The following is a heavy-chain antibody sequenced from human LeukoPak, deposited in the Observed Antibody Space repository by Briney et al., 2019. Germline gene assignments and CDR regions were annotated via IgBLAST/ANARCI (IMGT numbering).Heavy chain of an antibody. CDR1: GYTFTGYY. Sequence: VASVKVSCKASGYTFTGYYMHWVRQAPGQGLEWMGWINPNSGGTNYVQKFQGRVTMTRDTSISTAYMELSRLRSDDTAVYYCARGGYGDYGDDAFDIWGQGTMVTVSS. CDR2: INPNSGGT. CDR3: ARGGYGDYGDDAFDI. D-gene: IGHD4-17*01. V-gene: IGHV1-2*02. J-gene: IGHJ3*02.